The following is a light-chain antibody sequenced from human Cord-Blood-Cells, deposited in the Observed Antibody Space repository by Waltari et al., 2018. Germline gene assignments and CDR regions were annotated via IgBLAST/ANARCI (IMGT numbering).Light chain of an antibody. J-gene: IGLJ2*01. CDR3: QAWDSSTVV. CDR1: KLGDKY. V-gene: IGLV3-1*01. CDR2: QDS. Sequence: SYELTQPPSVSVSQGQTASITCSGAKLGDKYACWYQQTPGQSPVLVIYQDSKRPSGIPERFSGSNSGNTATLTISGTQAMDEADYYCQAWDSSTVVFGGGTKLTVL.